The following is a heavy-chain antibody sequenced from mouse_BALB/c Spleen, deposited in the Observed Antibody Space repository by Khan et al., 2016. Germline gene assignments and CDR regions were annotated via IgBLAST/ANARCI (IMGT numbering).Heavy chain of an antibody. Sequence: VQLKQSGAELVKPGASVKLSCTASGFNIKDTYMHWVKQRPEQGLEWIGRIDPANGNTKYDPKFQGKATITADTSSNTAYLQLSSLTSEDTAVYYCARKDGYYGAMDYWGQGTSVTVSS. CDR1: GFNIKDTY. CDR2: IDPANGNT. CDR3: ARKDGYYGAMDY. V-gene: IGHV14-3*02. D-gene: IGHD2-3*01. J-gene: IGHJ4*01.